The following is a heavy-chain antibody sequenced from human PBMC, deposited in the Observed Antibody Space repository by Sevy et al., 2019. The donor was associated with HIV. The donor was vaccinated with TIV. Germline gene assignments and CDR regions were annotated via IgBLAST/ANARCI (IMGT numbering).Heavy chain of an antibody. J-gene: IGHJ6*02. CDR1: GGSISSYY. V-gene: IGHV4-59*12. D-gene: IGHD6-6*01. CDR2: IYYSGST. CDR3: ARDGGVAARSMAYYYYGMDV. Sequence: SETLSLTCTVSGGSISSYYWSWIRQPPGKGLEWIGYIYYSGSTNYNPSLKSRVTISVDTSKNQFSLKLSSVTAADTAVYYCARDGGVAARSMAYYYYGMDVWGQGTTVTVSS.